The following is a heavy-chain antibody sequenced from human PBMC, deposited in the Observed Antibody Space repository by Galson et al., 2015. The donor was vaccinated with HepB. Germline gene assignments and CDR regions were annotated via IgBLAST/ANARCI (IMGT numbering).Heavy chain of an antibody. CDR2: MRSKAYGGTT. Sequence: SLRLSCAASGLTFGDYAMNWVRQAPGKGLEWVGSMRSKAYGGTTEYAASVKGRFTISRDDSKSIAYLQMNSLKIEDSAVYYCTSGSFPADNYYYGMDVWGQGTTVTVSS. J-gene: IGHJ6*02. D-gene: IGHD1-26*01. CDR3: TSGSFPADNYYYGMDV. CDR1: GLTFGDYA. V-gene: IGHV3-49*04.